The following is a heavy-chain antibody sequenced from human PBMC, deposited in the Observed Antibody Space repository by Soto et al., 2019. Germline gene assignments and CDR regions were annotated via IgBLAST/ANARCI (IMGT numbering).Heavy chain of an antibody. Sequence: PSGTLSLTCAVYGGSFSGYYGSWIRQAPGEGLEWSGEINHRGSTNYNPSLKSRVTISVDASTNQFSLKLSSVTAADTAVYYCARRPTMLRRGYYVDDSGQGTRATVSS. V-gene: IGHV4-34*01. CDR1: GGSFSGYY. CDR3: ARRPTMLRRGYYVDD. CDR2: INHRGST. J-gene: IGHJ4*02. D-gene: IGHD5-12*01.